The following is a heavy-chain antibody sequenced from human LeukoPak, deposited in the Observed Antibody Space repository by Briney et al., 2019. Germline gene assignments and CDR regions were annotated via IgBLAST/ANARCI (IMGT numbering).Heavy chain of an antibody. CDR3: TTDGGYSYGPFDY. Sequence: AGGSLRLSCGASGFTFSNAWMSWVRQAPGKGLEWVGRIKSKTDGGTTDYAAPVKGRFTISRDDSKNTLYLQMNSLKTEDTAVYYCTTDGGYSYGPFDYWGQGTLVTVSS. J-gene: IGHJ4*02. CDR2: IKSKTDGGTT. D-gene: IGHD5-18*01. V-gene: IGHV3-15*01. CDR1: GFTFSNAW.